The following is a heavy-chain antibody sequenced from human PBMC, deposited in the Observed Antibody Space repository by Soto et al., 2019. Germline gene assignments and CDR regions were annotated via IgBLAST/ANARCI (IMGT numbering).Heavy chain of an antibody. J-gene: IGHJ4*02. CDR1: RFTFSAYT. CDR3: ASPLSGYTDFEY. D-gene: IGHD6-25*01. Sequence: KPGGSLRLSCAASRFTFSAYTMNWVRQAPGKGLEWVSSIGSSGDYMYYAESVKGRFTISRDNARDSLYLQMNSLRVEDTAVYYCASPLSGYTDFEYWGQGTLVTVSS. V-gene: IGHV3-21*01. CDR2: IGSSGDYM.